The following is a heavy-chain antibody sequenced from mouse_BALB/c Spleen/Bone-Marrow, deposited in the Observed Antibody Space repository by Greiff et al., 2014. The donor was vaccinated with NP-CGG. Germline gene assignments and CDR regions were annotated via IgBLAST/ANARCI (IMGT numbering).Heavy chain of an antibody. Sequence: VQLQQSGAELAKPGASVKTSCKASGYTFTNYWMHWVKQRPGQGLEWIGYINPSTGYSEYNQKFKDKATLTADKSSSAAYMQLSSLTSEDSSVFYCTRRAYGGSYGFAYWGQGTLVTVSA. D-gene: IGHD1-1*01. CDR2: INPSTGYS. CDR1: GYTFTNYW. J-gene: IGHJ3*01. V-gene: IGHV1-7*01. CDR3: TRRAYGGSYGFAY.